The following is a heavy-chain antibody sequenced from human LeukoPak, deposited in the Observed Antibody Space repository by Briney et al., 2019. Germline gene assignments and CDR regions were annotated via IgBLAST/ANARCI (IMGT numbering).Heavy chain of an antibody. CDR1: DNSISSSSYY. CDR3: ARQGDDGDF. V-gene: IGHV4-39*01. J-gene: IGHJ4*02. D-gene: IGHD1-1*01. Sequence: SETLSLTCTVSDNSISSSSYYWAWIRQPPGKGLEWIGSIYYSGSTYYNPSLKSRVTISVDTSKNQFSLKLSSVPPADTAVYYWARQGDDGDFWGQGTLVTVSS. CDR2: IYYSGST.